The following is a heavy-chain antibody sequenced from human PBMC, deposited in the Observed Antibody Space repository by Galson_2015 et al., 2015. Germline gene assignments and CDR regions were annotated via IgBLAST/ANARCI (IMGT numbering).Heavy chain of an antibody. J-gene: IGHJ3*02. V-gene: IGHV3-23*01. CDR3: AFSPLLRPKHYCSGGSCYGAFDI. Sequence: SLRLSCAASGFTFSSYAMSWVRQAPGKGLEWVSAISGSGGSTYYADSVKGRFTISRDNSKNTLYLQMNSLRAEDTAVYYCAFSPLLRPKHYCSGGSCYGAFDIWGQGTMVTVSS. CDR2: ISGSGGST. CDR1: GFTFSSYA. D-gene: IGHD2-15*01.